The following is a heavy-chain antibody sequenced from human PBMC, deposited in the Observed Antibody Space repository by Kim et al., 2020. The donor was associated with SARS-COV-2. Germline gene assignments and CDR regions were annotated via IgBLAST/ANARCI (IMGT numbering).Heavy chain of an antibody. J-gene: IGHJ4*02. V-gene: IGHV6-1*01. CDR2: YN. CDR3: ARDSVRHFDY. Sequence: YNDYAVSLKSRLTINPDTSKNQFSLQLNSVTPEDTAVYYCARDSVRHFDYWGQGTLVTVSS. D-gene: IGHD6-6*01.